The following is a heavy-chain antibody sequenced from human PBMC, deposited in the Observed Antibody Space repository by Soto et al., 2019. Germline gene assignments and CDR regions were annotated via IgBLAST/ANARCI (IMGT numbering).Heavy chain of an antibody. Sequence: SVKVSCKASGGTFSSSAISWVRQAPGQGLEWMGGIIPIFGTANYAQKFQGRVTITADESTSTAYMELSSLRSEDTAVYYCARSPAGYSSSWSPYYFDYWGQGTLVTVSS. V-gene: IGHV1-69*13. D-gene: IGHD6-13*01. CDR3: ARSPAGYSSSWSPYYFDY. CDR2: IIPIFGTA. CDR1: GGTFSSSA. J-gene: IGHJ4*02.